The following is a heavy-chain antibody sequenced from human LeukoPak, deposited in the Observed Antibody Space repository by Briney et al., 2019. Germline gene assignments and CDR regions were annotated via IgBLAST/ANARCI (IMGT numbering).Heavy chain of an antibody. Sequence: ASVKVSCKASGYTFTAYYLHWVRQAPGQGLDWMGWIHPNSGGTNYAQKFQGWVTMTSDTSISTAYMELSRLTSDDTAVYYCAREYCSSTSCFDYFDYWGQGALVTVSS. D-gene: IGHD2-2*01. CDR2: IHPNSGGT. V-gene: IGHV1-2*04. J-gene: IGHJ4*02. CDR1: GYTFTAYY. CDR3: AREYCSSTSCFDYFDY.